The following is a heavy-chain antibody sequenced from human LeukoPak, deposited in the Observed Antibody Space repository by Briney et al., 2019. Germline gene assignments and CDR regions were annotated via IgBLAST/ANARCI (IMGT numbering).Heavy chain of an antibody. J-gene: IGHJ4*02. Sequence: GGSLRLSCAASGFTFSGYAMSWVRQAPGKGLEWVSAISGSGGSTYYADSVKGRFSISRDNSKNTVYLQMNSLRAEDTAVYYCATRQTTVDYYDCWGQGTLVTVSS. CDR3: ATRQTTVDYYDC. CDR1: GFTFSGYA. CDR2: ISGSGGST. D-gene: IGHD4-23*01. V-gene: IGHV3-23*01.